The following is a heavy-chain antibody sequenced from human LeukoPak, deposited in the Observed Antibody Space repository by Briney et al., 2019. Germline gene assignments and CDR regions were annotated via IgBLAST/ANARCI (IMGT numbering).Heavy chain of an antibody. J-gene: IGHJ3*02. Sequence: GGSLRLSCAASGFTFSSYGMHWVRQAPGKGLEWVAVIWYDGSNKYYADSVKGRFTISRDNSKNTLYLQMNSLRAEDTAEYYCARAMIVVDNDAFDIWGQGTMVTVSS. D-gene: IGHD3-22*01. CDR3: ARAMIVVDNDAFDI. CDR2: IWYDGSNK. CDR1: GFTFSSYG. V-gene: IGHV3-33*01.